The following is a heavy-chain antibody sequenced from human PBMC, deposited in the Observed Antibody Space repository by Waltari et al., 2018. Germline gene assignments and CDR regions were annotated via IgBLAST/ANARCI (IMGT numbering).Heavy chain of an antibody. CDR1: GFTFSSYE. CDR3: AKSLGDTYGRYPMDY. V-gene: IGHV3-23*04. D-gene: IGHD3-10*01. Sequence: EVQLVESGGGLVQPGGSLRLSCAASGFTFSSYEMNWVRPAPGKGLEWVSAISGSGGSTYYADSVKGRFTISRDNSKNTLYLQMNSLRAEDTAVYYCAKSLGDTYGRYPMDYWGQGTLVTVSS. CDR2: ISGSGGST. J-gene: IGHJ4*02.